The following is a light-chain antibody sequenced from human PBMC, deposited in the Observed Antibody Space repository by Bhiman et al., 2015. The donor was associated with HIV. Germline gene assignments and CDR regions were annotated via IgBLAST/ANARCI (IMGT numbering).Light chain of an antibody. CDR3: AAWDDSLSGHVV. CDR2: YNS. CDR1: NIGSQT. Sequence: SYELTQPPSVSVAPGQTAEITCAGNNIGSQTVHWYQLRPGQAPVLVISYNSDRPSGIPERFSGSKSGTSASLAISGLRSEDEADYYCAAWDDSLSGHVVFGGGTKLTVL. J-gene: IGLJ2*01. V-gene: IGLV3-21*04.